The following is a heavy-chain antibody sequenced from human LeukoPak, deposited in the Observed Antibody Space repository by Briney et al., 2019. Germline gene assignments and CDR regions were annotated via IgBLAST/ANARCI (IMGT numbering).Heavy chain of an antibody. V-gene: IGHV3-23*01. CDR3: AKDPPTVMANAFHI. CDR1: GFTFSSYG. CDR2: ISGSGGTT. Sequence: GESLRLSCAASGFTFSSYGMSWVRQAPGKGLEWVSSISGSGGTTYYADSVKGRFTISRDNSKNTLYLQMNSLRADDTAVYSRAKDPPTVMANAFHIWGQGTMVTVS. J-gene: IGHJ3*02. D-gene: IGHD5-18*01.